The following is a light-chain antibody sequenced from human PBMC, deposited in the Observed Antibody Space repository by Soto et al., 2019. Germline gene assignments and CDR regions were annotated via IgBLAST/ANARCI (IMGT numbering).Light chain of an antibody. CDR3: QQYGSYWT. CDR2: DAS. J-gene: IGKJ1*01. Sequence: DIQMTQSPSTLSASVGDRVTITCRASQSISRWLAWYQRKPGTAPRLLIYDASSLESGVPSTFSGSGSGTEFALTISSLQPDDVATYYCQQYGSYWTFGQGTKVEIK. CDR1: QSISRW. V-gene: IGKV1-5*01.